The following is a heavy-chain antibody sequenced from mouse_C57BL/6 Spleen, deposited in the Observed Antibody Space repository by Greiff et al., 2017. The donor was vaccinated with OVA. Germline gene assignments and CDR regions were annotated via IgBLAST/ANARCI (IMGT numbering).Heavy chain of an antibody. V-gene: IGHV1-69*01. J-gene: IGHJ4*01. Sequence: QVQLQQPGAELVMPGASVKLSCKASGYTFTSYWMHWVKQRPGQGLEWIGEIDPSDSYTNYNQKFKGKSTLTVDKSSSTAYMQLSSLTSEDSAVYYCARREYSNYDYAMDYWGQGTSVTVSA. CDR3: ARREYSNYDYAMDY. D-gene: IGHD2-5*01. CDR2: IDPSDSYT. CDR1: GYTFTSYW.